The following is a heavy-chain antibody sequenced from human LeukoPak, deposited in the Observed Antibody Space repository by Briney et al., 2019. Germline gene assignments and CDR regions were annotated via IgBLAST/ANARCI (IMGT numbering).Heavy chain of an antibody. CDR3: ARGSGSYYSGAFNI. D-gene: IGHD1-26*01. J-gene: IGHJ3*02. CDR1: GYSISSGYY. Sequence: SETLSLTCTVSGYSISSGYYWGWIRQPPGKGLEWIGSIYHSGSTYYNPSLKSRVTISVDTSKNQFSLKLSSVTAADTAVYFCARGSGSYYSGAFNIWGQGTMVTVSS. V-gene: IGHV4-38-2*02. CDR2: IYHSGST.